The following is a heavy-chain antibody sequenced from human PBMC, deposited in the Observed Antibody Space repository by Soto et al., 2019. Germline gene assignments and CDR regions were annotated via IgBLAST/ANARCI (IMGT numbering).Heavy chain of an antibody. CDR2: INHSGST. Sequence: QVQLQQWGAGLLKPSETLSLTCAVYGGSFSGYYWSWIRQPPGKGLEWIGEINHSGSTNYNPSLKGRVTISVDTSKSQFSLKVSSVTAADTAVYYWARGLGYCSGGSCYWNWFDPWGQGTLVTVSS. D-gene: IGHD2-15*01. V-gene: IGHV4-34*01. J-gene: IGHJ5*02. CDR1: GGSFSGYY. CDR3: ARGLGYCSGGSCYWNWFDP.